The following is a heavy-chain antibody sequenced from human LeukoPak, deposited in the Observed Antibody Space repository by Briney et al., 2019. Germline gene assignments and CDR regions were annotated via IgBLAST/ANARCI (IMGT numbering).Heavy chain of an antibody. CDR1: GGSISRSDSS. Sequence: PSETLSLTCAVSGGSISRSDSSWNWIRQPPGKGLEWIGYIRYNGNTNYNLPLKGRLTISLDISKNQFSLKLSSVTAADTSFYFCARGSNSYGPKFDQWGQGSLVTVSS. CDR2: IRYNGNT. V-gene: IGHV4-30-2*01. D-gene: IGHD5-18*01. CDR3: ARGSNSYGPKFDQ. J-gene: IGHJ4*02.